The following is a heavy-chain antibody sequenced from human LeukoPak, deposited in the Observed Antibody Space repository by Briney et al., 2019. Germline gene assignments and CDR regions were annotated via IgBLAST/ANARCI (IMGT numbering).Heavy chain of an antibody. V-gene: IGHV3-48*01. Sequence: GRSLRLSCAASGFTFSSYGMHWVRQAPGKGLEWLSSISISGSIIYYADSVKGRFTISRDNAKNSVYLQMNSLRAEDTAVYYCARGHNLVIPTRINFDYWGQGTLVTVSS. CDR2: ISISGSII. D-gene: IGHD2-2*01. J-gene: IGHJ4*02. CDR1: GFTFSSYG. CDR3: ARGHNLVIPTRINFDY.